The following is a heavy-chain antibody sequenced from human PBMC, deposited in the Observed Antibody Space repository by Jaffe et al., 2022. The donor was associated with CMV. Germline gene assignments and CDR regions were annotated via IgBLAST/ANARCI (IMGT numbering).Heavy chain of an antibody. CDR3: ARDPSSGYNGVNYYYYYYMDV. CDR1: GYTFTTYG. J-gene: IGHJ6*03. Sequence: QVQLVQTGAEVKKPGASVKVSCKASGYTFTTYGINWVRQAPGQGLEWMGWISAHNGNTNYAQKFQGRVTLTTDTSTNKAYMELRSLRSDDTAVYYCARDPSSGYNGVNYYYYYYMDVWGQGTTVTVSS. D-gene: IGHD3-22*01. CDR2: ISAHNGNT. V-gene: IGHV1-18*04.